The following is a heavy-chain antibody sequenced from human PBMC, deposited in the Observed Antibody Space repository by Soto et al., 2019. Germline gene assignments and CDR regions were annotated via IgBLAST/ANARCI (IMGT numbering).Heavy chain of an antibody. J-gene: IGHJ4*02. V-gene: IGHV4-31*03. CDR1: GGSISSGGYY. D-gene: IGHD5-12*01. Sequence: SETLSLTCTVSGGSISSGGYYWSWIRQHPGKGLEWIGYIYYSGSTYYNPSLKSRVTISVDTSKNQFSLKLSSVTAADTAVYYCARWYIVATIFDYWGQGTLVTVSS. CDR3: ARWYIVATIFDY. CDR2: IYYSGST.